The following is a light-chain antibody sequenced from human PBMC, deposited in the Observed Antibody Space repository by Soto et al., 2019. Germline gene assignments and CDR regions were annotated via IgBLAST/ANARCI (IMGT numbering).Light chain of an antibody. CDR2: DAS. J-gene: IGKJ1*01. V-gene: IGKV3-11*01. Sequence: EIVLTQSPGSLSLSPGERATLSCRASQSISSYLAWYQQKPGQAPRLLIYDASNTATGIPARFSGSGSGTDFTLTISSLEPEDFALYYCQQRSDWPTFGPGTKVEVK. CDR1: QSISSY. CDR3: QQRSDWPT.